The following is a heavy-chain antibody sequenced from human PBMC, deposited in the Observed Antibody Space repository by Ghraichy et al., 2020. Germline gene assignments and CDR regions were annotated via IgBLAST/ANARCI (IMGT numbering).Heavy chain of an antibody. Sequence: SETLSLTCTVSGGSISSYYWSWIRQPAGKGLEWIGRIYTSGSTNYNPSLKSRVTLSVDTSKNQFSLKLSSVTAADTAVYYCARDPGSSWYDPARRHGMDVWGQGTTVTVSS. CDR1: GGSISSYY. CDR2: IYTSGST. CDR3: ARDPGSSWYDPARRHGMDV. J-gene: IGHJ6*02. V-gene: IGHV4-4*07. D-gene: IGHD6-13*01.